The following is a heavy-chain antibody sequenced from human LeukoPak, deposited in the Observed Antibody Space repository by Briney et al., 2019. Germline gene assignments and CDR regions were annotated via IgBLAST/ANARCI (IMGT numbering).Heavy chain of an antibody. CDR2: MNPNSGST. CDR3: ARGSKGASGSYYSDY. V-gene: IGHV1-8*03. Sequence: ASVKVSFKASGYTFTNYDINWVRQATGQGLEWMGWMNPNSGSTGYAQKFQGRVTITRNTSITTAYMELSSLTSEDTAVYYCARGSKGASGSYYSDYWGQGTLVTVSS. D-gene: IGHD3-10*01. J-gene: IGHJ4*02. CDR1: GYTFTNYD.